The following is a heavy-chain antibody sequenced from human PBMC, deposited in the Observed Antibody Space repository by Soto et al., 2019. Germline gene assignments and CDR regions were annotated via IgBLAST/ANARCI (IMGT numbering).Heavy chain of an antibody. CDR1: GFTFSSYW. D-gene: IGHD6-13*01. J-gene: IGHJ4*02. Sequence: GSLRLSCAASGFTFSSYWMSWVRQAPGKGLEWVANIKQDGSEKYYVDSVKGRFTISRDNAKNSLYLQMNSLRAEDTAVYYCAREEQQLVPPYFDYWGQGTLVTVSS. CDR2: IKQDGSEK. CDR3: AREEQQLVPPYFDY. V-gene: IGHV3-7*01.